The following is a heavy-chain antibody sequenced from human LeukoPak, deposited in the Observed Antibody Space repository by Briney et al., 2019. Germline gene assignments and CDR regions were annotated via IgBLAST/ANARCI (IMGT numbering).Heavy chain of an antibody. V-gene: IGHV3-20*01. CDR2: INWNGGST. CDR3: ARDIAAAGKYNWFDP. CDR1: GFTFSDYY. Sequence: GGSLRLSCAASGFTFSDYYMTWIRQAPRKGLEWVSGINWNGGSTGYADSVKGRFTISRDNAKNSLYLQMNSLRAEDTALYHCARDIAAAGKYNWFDPWGQGTLVTVSS. J-gene: IGHJ5*02. D-gene: IGHD6-13*01.